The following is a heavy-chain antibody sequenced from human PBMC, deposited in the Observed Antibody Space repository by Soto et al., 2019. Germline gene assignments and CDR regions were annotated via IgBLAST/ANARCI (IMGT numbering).Heavy chain of an antibody. CDR2: IYYSGST. CDR1: GGSISSGDFY. J-gene: IGHJ4*02. D-gene: IGHD1-26*01. Sequence: QVQLQESGPGLVKPSQTLSLTCTVSGGSISSGDFYWNWIRQPPGMGLEWIGYIYYSGSTYYNPSLKSRVTISVDTSKNQFSLKLSSVTAADTAVYYCARILRYSGSYLLDYWGQGTLVTVSS. CDR3: ARILRYSGSYLLDY. V-gene: IGHV4-30-4*01.